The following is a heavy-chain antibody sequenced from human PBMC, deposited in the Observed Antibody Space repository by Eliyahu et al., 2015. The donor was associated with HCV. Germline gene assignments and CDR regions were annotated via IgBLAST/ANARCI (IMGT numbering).Heavy chain of an antibody. V-gene: IGHV3-23*01. CDR1: GFTFRAYA. Sequence: EVQLLESGGGLVQPGGSLRLSCAASGFTFRAYAMTWVRQAPGKGLEWVSSIGDSGGITYYADSMKGQFTISRDNSKNTLYLQMNSLRAEDTAVYYCARDRRWGTYWYFDLWGRGALVTVSS. J-gene: IGHJ2*01. CDR3: ARDRRWGTYWYFDL. D-gene: IGHD3-16*01. CDR2: IGDSGGIT.